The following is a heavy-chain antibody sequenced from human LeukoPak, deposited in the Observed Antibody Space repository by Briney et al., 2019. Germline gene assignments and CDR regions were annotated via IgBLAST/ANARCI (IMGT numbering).Heavy chain of an antibody. CDR2: ISYDASNK. J-gene: IGHJ4*02. V-gene: IGHV3-30-3*01. Sequence: GGSLKLSCAASGFTFSSYAMHGVRQAPGKGLEWAAVISYDASNKYYADSVKGRFTISRDNSKNTLYLQMNSLRAEDTAVYYCARGYSTFDYWGQGTLGTVSS. CDR3: ARGYSTFDY. D-gene: IGHD6-13*01. CDR1: GFTFSSYA.